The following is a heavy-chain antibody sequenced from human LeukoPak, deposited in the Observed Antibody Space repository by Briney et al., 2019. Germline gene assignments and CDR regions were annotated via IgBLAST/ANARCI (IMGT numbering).Heavy chain of an antibody. Sequence: GGSLRLSCAASGFTFISYAIHWVRQAPGKGLEWVAVISFHGTDSFYADSVKGRFTISRDNSKNTLYLQMSSLRAEDTAVYYCARDLGQYYDTSDNWFDPWGQGTLVTVSS. V-gene: IGHV3-30*04. D-gene: IGHD3-22*01. CDR1: GFTFISYA. CDR3: ARDLGQYYDTSDNWFDP. CDR2: ISFHGTDS. J-gene: IGHJ5*02.